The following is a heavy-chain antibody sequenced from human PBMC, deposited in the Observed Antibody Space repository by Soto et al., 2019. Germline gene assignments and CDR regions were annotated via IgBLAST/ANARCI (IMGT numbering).Heavy chain of an antibody. CDR2: INHSGST. CDR1: GGSFSGYY. CDR3: ARAQGDVVVVAATLRYYYGMDV. D-gene: IGHD2-15*01. V-gene: IGHV4-34*01. Sequence: QVQLQQWGAGLLKPSETLSLTCAVYGGSFSGYYWSWIRQPPGKGLEWIGEINHSGSTNYNPSLKSRVTISVDTSKNQFSLKLSSVTAADTAVYYCARAQGDVVVVAATLRYYYGMDVWGQGTTVTVSS. J-gene: IGHJ6*02.